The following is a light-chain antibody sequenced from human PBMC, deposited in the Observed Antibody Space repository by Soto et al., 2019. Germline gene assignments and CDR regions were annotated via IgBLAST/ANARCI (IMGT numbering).Light chain of an antibody. J-gene: IGLJ3*02. CDR1: SSNIGNNA. Sequence: QSVLTQPPSVSEAPRQRVSLSCSGSSSNIGNNAVNWYQQLPGKAPKLLIYYDNLLPSGVSDRFSGSRSGTSASLAIRGLQSEDEADYYCATWDDSLGGPVFGGGTKLTVL. V-gene: IGLV1-36*01. CDR2: YDN. CDR3: ATWDDSLGGPV.